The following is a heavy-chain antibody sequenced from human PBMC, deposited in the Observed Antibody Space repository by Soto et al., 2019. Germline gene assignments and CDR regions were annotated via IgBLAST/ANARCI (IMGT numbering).Heavy chain of an antibody. CDR2: IFSNDEK. J-gene: IGHJ4*02. CDR1: GFSLSNARMG. D-gene: IGHD6-19*01. CDR3: ARIIAVAGTVIDY. Sequence: QVTLKESGPVLVKPTETLTLTCTVSGFSLSNARMGVSWIRQPPGKALKWLAHIFSNDEKSYSTSLKSRLTISKDTSKSQVVLTMTNMDPVDTATYYCARIIAVAGTVIDYWGQGTLVTVSS. V-gene: IGHV2-26*01.